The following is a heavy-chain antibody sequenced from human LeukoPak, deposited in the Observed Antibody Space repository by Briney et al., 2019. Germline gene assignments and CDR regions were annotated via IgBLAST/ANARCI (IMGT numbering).Heavy chain of an antibody. D-gene: IGHD3-10*01. J-gene: IGHJ4*02. CDR3: ARDKGGMVPFDH. CDR2: INQGGET. V-gene: IGHV3-7*01. CDR1: GFTFGTFW. Sequence: PGGSLRLSCEASGFTFGTFWMSWLRQAPGKGLEWVANINQGGETDYVDSVKGRFTIARDDSKNLLYLQMNSLRPEDTAMYFCARDKGGMVPFDHWGQGTLVTVSS.